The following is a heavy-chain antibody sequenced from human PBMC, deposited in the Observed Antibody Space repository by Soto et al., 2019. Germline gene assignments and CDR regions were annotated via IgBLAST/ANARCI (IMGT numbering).Heavy chain of an antibody. D-gene: IGHD3-9*01. V-gene: IGHV4-59*08. J-gene: IGHJ4*02. CDR2: IFYFGST. CDR1: GGSISSYY. Sequence: PSETLSLTCTVSGGSISSYYWSWIRQTPGKGLEWIGYIFYFGSTNYNPSLKSRVTLSIDTSKNQLSLKLSSATAADTAVYYCARHSPDFDWLSQFDYWGQGTLVTVSS. CDR3: ARHSPDFDWLSQFDY.